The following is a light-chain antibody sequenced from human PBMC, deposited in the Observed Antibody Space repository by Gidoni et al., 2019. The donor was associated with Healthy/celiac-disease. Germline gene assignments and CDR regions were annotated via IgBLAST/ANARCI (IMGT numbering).Light chain of an antibody. Sequence: EIVLTQSPATRSLSPGERATLSCRASQSVSSYLAWYQQKPGQAPRLLIYDASNRATGIPARFSGSGSGTDFTLTISSLEPEDFAVYYCQQRSNWPEYTFGQGTKLEIK. CDR2: DAS. CDR3: QQRSNWPEYT. V-gene: IGKV3-11*01. J-gene: IGKJ2*01. CDR1: QSVSSY.